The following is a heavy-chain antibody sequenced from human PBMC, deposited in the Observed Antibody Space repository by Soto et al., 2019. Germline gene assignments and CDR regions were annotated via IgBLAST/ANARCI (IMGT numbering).Heavy chain of an antibody. CDR2: ISAYNGNT. CDR3: ARIFPGTPIPGI. V-gene: IGHV1-18*01. J-gene: IGHJ3*02. Sequence: ASVKVSCEASGYTFTSYGISWVRQAPGQGLEWMGWISAYNGNTNYAQKLQGRVTMTTDTSTSTAYMELRSLRSDDTAVYYCARIFPGTPIPGIWGQGTMVTVSS. CDR1: GYTFTSYG. D-gene: IGHD3-9*01.